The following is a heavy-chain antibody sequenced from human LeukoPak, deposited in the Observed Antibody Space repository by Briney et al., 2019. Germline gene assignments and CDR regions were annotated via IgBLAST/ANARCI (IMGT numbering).Heavy chain of an antibody. J-gene: IGHJ5*02. D-gene: IGHD6-13*01. CDR3: ARDLFTSSWYRWFDP. V-gene: IGHV4-4*07. CDR1: GGSFSGYY. Sequence: SETLSLTCAVYGGSFSGYYWSWIRQPAGKGLEWIGRIYSSGSTNYNPSLKSRVTISEDTSKNQFSLKLTSVTAADTAVYYCARDLFTSSWYRWFDPWGQGTLVTVSS. CDR2: IYSSGST.